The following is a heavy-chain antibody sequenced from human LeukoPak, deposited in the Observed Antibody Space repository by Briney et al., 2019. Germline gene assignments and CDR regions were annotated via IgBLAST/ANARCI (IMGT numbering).Heavy chain of an antibody. CDR1: GFTVNSSY. CDR3: ARDLEAANTYYFDY. Sequence: GGSLRLSCAASGFTVNSSYMSRVRQAPGKGLEWVSIISSAGTTYYADSVKGRFTISRDNSKNTVYLQVNSLRDEDTAVYYCARDLEAANTYYFDYWGQGTMVTVSS. D-gene: IGHD3-3*01. V-gene: IGHV3-66*01. J-gene: IGHJ4*02. CDR2: ISSAGTT.